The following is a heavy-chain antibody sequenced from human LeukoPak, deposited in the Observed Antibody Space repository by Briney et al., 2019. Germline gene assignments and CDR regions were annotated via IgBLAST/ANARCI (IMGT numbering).Heavy chain of an antibody. CDR1: GFTVSSSY. D-gene: IGHD3-22*01. CDR2: LYIAGNA. V-gene: IGHV3-66*04. CDR3: ARQWIDDSSGYYVY. J-gene: IGHJ4*02. Sequence: GGSLRLSCAASGFTVSSSYMSWVRQAPGKGLEWVSVLYIAGNAKYADSVRGRFTISRDNSKNTLYLQMNSLRAEDTAVCYCARQWIDDSSGYYVYWGQGTLVTVSS.